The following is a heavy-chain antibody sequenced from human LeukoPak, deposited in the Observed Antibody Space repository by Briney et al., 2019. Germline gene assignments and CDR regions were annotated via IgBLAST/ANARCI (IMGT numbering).Heavy chain of an antibody. CDR3: ARVAQSIAAPLDY. D-gene: IGHD6-6*01. CDR1: GFTFSSYW. Sequence: GGSLRLSCAASGFTFSSYWMHWVRKAPGKGLVWVSRINTDGSSTSYADSVKGRFTISRDNAKNTLYLQMNSLRAEDTAVYYCARVAQSIAAPLDYWGQGTLVTVSS. J-gene: IGHJ4*02. V-gene: IGHV3-74*01. CDR2: INTDGSST.